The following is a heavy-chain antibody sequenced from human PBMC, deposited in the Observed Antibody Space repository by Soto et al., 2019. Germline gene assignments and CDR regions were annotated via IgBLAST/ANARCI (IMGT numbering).Heavy chain of an antibody. D-gene: IGHD4-4*01. CDR1: GYTFNTYG. CDR3: ARGRLYTNCAECFQN. J-gene: IGHJ1*01. V-gene: IGHV1-18*01. CDR2: ISGYSGHT. Sequence: QVRLVQSGAEVKRPGASVKVSCKTSGYTFNTYGITWVRQAPGRGPEWMGWISGYSGHTKYAEKVQGRVTMTTDAFTSTGYIVRSRLRYEDRAVYYCARGRLYTNCAECFQNCGQGPLVTVS.